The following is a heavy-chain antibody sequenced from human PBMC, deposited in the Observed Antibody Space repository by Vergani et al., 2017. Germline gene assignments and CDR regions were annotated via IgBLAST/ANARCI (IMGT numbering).Heavy chain of an antibody. D-gene: IGHD3-10*01. J-gene: IGHJ4*02. Sequence: QVQLVESGGGVVQPGRSLRLSCAASGFTFSSYAMHWVRQAPGKGLEWVAVISYDGSNKYYADSVKGRFTISRDNSKNTLYLQMNSLRAEDTALYHCARGFPPGVYYGSGSYYDYWGQGTLVTVSS. V-gene: IGHV3-30-3*01. CDR2: ISYDGSNK. CDR1: GFTFSSYA. CDR3: ARGFPPGVYYGSGSYYDY.